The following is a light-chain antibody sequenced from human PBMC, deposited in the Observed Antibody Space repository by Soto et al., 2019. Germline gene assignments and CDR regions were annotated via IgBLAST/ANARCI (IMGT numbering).Light chain of an antibody. CDR3: QQSYSPLFT. J-gene: IGKJ3*01. V-gene: IGKV1-39*01. Sequence: DIQMTQSPSSLSASVGDRVTITCRASLNIGSYLNWYQQRPGKAPQLLIYAASTVQSGVPSRFSGSGAGTDFILTISRLQPEDFATYYCQQSYSPLFTFGPGTKVDIK. CDR1: LNIGSY. CDR2: AAS.